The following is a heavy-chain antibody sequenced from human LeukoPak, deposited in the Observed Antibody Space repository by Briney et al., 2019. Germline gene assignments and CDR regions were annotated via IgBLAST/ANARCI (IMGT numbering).Heavy chain of an antibody. CDR1: GYTFTSYA. J-gene: IGHJ6*03. Sequence: GASVKVSCKASGYTFTSYAISWVRQAPGQGLEWMGGIIPIFGTANYAQKFQGRVTITTDESTSTAYMELSSLRSEDTAVYYCARDGYGGSGRLVSYYYYMDVWGKGTTVTVSS. D-gene: IGHD3-10*01. V-gene: IGHV1-69*05. CDR2: IIPIFGTA. CDR3: ARDGYGGSGRLVSYYYYMDV.